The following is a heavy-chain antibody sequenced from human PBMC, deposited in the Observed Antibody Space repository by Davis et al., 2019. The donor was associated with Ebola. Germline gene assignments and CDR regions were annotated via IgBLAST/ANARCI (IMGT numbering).Heavy chain of an antibody. CDR2: ISGSGGST. V-gene: IGHV3-23*01. J-gene: IGHJ4*02. Sequence: ESLKISCTASGFTFSSYAMSWVRQAPGKGLEWVSTISGSGGSTNYADSVKGRFTISRDNSKNTLYLQMNNLRAEDTAVYYCAKPVASSKYYFDYWGQGTLVTVSS. D-gene: IGHD5-12*01. CDR1: GFTFSSYA. CDR3: AKPVASSKYYFDY.